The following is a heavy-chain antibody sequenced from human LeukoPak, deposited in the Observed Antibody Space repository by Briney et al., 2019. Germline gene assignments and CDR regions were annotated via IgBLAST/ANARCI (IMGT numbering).Heavy chain of an antibody. Sequence: GGSLRLSCAASGFTFSSYDMHWVRQATGKGLEWVSAIGTAGDTYYPGSVKGRFTISRENAKNSLYLQMNSLRAGDTAVYYCATPPYSSGWYDPLDYWGQGTLVTVSS. J-gene: IGHJ4*02. CDR3: ATPPYSSGWYDPLDY. CDR1: GFTFSSYD. D-gene: IGHD6-19*01. CDR2: IGTAGDT. V-gene: IGHV3-13*01.